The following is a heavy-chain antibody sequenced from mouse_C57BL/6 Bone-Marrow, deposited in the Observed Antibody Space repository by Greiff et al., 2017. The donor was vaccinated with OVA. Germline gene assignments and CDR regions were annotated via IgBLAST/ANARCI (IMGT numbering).Heavy chain of an antibody. V-gene: IGHV1-85*01. CDR1: GYTFTSYD. CDR3: AMYEIFDY. J-gene: IGHJ2*01. D-gene: IGHD2-10*02. Sequence: VHLVESGPELVKPGASVKLSCKASGYTFTSYDINWVKQRPGQGLEWIGWIYPRDGSTKSNEKFKGKATLTVDTSSSTAYMELHSLTSEDSAVYCCAMYEIFDYWGQGTTLTVSS. CDR2: IYPRDGST.